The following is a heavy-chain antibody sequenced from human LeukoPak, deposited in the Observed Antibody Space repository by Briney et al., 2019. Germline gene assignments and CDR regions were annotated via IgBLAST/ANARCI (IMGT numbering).Heavy chain of an antibody. CDR2: IIPIFGTA. V-gene: IGHV1-69*13. CDR3: ARGGSYQMGPDVFDI. CDR1: GGTFSSYA. D-gene: IGHD1-26*01. Sequence: ASVKVSCKASGGTFSSYAISWVRQAPGQGLEWMGGIIPIFGTANYAQKFQGRVTITADESTSTAYMELSSLRSEDTAVYYCARGGSYQMGPDVFDIWGKGTMVPVS. J-gene: IGHJ3*02.